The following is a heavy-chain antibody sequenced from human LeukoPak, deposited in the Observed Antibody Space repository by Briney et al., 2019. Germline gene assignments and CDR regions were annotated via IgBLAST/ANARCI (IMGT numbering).Heavy chain of an antibody. V-gene: IGHV3-21*01. CDR1: GFTFSSYS. CDR3: ARDLGSIYSSGIDY. CDR2: ISSSSSYI. J-gene: IGHJ4*02. Sequence: PGGSLRLSCAASGFTFSSYSMNWVRQAPGKGLEWVSSISSSSSYIYYADSVKGRFTISRDNAKKSLYLQMNSLRAEDTAVYYCARDLGSIYSSGIDYWGQGTLVTVSS. D-gene: IGHD6-6*01.